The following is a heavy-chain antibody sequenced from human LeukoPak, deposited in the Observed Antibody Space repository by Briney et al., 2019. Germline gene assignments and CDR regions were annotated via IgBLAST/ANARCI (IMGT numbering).Heavy chain of an antibody. Sequence: GGSLRLSCAASGFIFSSYAMSWVRLAPGKGLEWVSGISGRGTYYADSVRGRFTISRDNAKNSLYLQMNSLRAEDTAVYYCARDRGTTVTTSIGHWGQGTLVTVSS. D-gene: IGHD4-17*01. CDR1: GFIFSSYA. CDR2: ISGRGT. V-gene: IGHV3-21*01. CDR3: ARDRGTTVTTSIGH. J-gene: IGHJ4*02.